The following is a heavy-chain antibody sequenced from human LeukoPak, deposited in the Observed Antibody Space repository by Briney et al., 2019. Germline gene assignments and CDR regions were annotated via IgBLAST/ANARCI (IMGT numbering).Heavy chain of an antibody. V-gene: IGHV3-74*01. CDR3: ARVTGSYYSLGY. CDR1: GFTFSSYW. D-gene: IGHD1-26*01. CDR2: INSDGSST. J-gene: IGHJ4*02. Sequence: GGSLRLSCAASGFTFSSYWMHWVRQAPGKGLVWVSRINSDGSSTSYADSVKGRFTVSRDNAKNTLYLQMNSLRAEDTAVYYCARVTGSYYSLGYWGQGTLVTVSS.